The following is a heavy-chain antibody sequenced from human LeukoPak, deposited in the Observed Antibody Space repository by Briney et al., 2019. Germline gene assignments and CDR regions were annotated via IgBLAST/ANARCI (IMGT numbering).Heavy chain of an antibody. CDR2: IKQDGTEK. CDR3: ARAPGEVSYFDY. D-gene: IGHD2-21*01. J-gene: IGHJ4*02. V-gene: IGHV3-7*01. CDR1: GFTLSNHW. Sequence: PGGSLRLSCAASGFTLSNHWMIWVRQAPGKGLECVANIKQDGTEKYYLDSVKGRFTISRDNAKNSLYLQMNSLRAEDTAVYYCARAPGEVSYFDYWGQGTLVTVSS.